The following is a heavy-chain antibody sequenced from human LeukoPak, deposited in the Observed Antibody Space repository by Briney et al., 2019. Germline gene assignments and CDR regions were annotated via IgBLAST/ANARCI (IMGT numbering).Heavy chain of an antibody. V-gene: IGHV3-33*06. CDR2: IWYDGSNK. J-gene: IGHJ4*02. CDR1: GFTFSSYG. D-gene: IGHD3-22*01. CDR3: AKERYYYDSSGTFDY. Sequence: PGRSLRLSCAASGFTFSSYGMHWVRQAPGKGLEWVAVIWYDGSNKYYADSVKGRFTISRDNSKNTLYLQMNSLRAEDTAVYYCAKERYYYDSSGTFDYWGQGTLVTVSS.